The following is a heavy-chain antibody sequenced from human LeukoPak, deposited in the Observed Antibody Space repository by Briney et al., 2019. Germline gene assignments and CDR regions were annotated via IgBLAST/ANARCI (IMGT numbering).Heavy chain of an antibody. CDR1: GFTFSGAW. D-gene: IGHD6-13*01. J-gene: IGHJ6*02. V-gene: IGHV3-74*01. CDR2: INSDGSST. CDR3: ASHWDRVGIAGLHDYYGMDV. Sequence: GGSLRLSCAASGFTFSGAWMHWVRQAPGKGLVWVSRINSDGSSTSYADSVKGRFTISRDNAKNTLYLQMNSLRAEDTAVYYCASHWDRVGIAGLHDYYGMDVWGQGTTVTVSS.